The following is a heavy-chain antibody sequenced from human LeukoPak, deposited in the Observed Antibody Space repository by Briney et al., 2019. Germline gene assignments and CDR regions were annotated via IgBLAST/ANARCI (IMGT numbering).Heavy chain of an antibody. V-gene: IGHV3-30*18. Sequence: PGGSLRLSCAASGFTFSSYGMHWVRQAPGKGLEWVAVISYDGSNKYYADSVKGRFTISRDNSKNTLYLQMDSLRAEDTAVYYCAKIVGATPRDYWGQGTLVTVSS. D-gene: IGHD1-26*01. CDR3: AKIVGATPRDY. J-gene: IGHJ4*02. CDR2: ISYDGSNK. CDR1: GFTFSSYG.